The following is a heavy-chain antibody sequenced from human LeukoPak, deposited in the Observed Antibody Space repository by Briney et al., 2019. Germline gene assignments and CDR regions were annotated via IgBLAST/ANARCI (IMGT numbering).Heavy chain of an antibody. V-gene: IGHV1-69*06. CDR1: GGTSSSYA. J-gene: IGHJ6*04. D-gene: IGHD2-2*01. Sequence: SVKVSCKASGGTSSSYAISWVRQAPGQGLEWMGGIIPIFGTANYAQKFQGRVTITADKSTSTAYMELSSLRSEDTAVYYCASTIVVVPAAIPYYYGMDVWGKGTTVTVSS. CDR3: ASTIVVVPAAIPYYYGMDV. CDR2: IIPIFGTA.